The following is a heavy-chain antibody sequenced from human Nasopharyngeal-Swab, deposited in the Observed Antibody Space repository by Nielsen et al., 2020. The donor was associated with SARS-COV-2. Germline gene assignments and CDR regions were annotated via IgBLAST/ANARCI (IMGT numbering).Heavy chain of an antibody. CDR2: ISRDDEDT. CDR1: KFTFEDHG. J-gene: IGHJ3*01. V-gene: IGHV3-43*02. Sequence: GESLKISCVASKFTFEDHGLHWVRQVAGKGLEWVSLISRDDEDTYYADSVKGRFTIFRDNTNNSLYLHMNSLRTEDSGIYYCTRDYIVVVTAMPDAFDVWGRGTMVTVSS. D-gene: IGHD2-21*02. CDR3: TRDYIVVVTAMPDAFDV.